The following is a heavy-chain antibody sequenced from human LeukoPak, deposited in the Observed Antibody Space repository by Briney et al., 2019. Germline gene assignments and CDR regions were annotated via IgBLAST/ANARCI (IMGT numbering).Heavy chain of an antibody. J-gene: IGHJ4*02. D-gene: IGHD3-22*01. CDR2: ITGDGRST. Sequence: PGGSLRLSCAASGFTFHLYAMHWVRLAPGKGLEWVSLITGDGRSTYYADSVKGRFTISRDNSKNTLYLQMNSLRAEDTAVYYCARDRGYYDNYYFDYWGQGTLVTVSS. CDR3: ARDRGYYDNYYFDY. CDR1: GFTFHLYA. V-gene: IGHV3-43*02.